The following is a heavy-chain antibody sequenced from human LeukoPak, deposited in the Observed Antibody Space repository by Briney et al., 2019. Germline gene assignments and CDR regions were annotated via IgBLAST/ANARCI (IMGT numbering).Heavy chain of an antibody. Sequence: GGSLRLSCAASGFTFSSYGMHWVRQAPGKGLEWVAVISYDGSNKYYADSVKGRFTISRDNSKNTLYLQMNSLRAEDTAVYYCARGNSYGEVDYWGQGTLVTVSS. J-gene: IGHJ4*02. CDR3: ARGNSYGEVDY. CDR1: GFTFSSYG. CDR2: ISYDGSNK. D-gene: IGHD3-16*01. V-gene: IGHV3-30*03.